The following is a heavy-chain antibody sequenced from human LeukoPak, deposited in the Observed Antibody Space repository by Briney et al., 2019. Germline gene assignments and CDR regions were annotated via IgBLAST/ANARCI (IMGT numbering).Heavy chain of an antibody. J-gene: IGHJ4*02. CDR2: IYSGGST. D-gene: IGHD3-3*01. Sequence: GGSLRLSCAASGFTVSSNYMSWVRQAPGKGLEWVSVIYSGGSTYYADSVKGRFTISRDNSKNTLYLQMNSLRAEDTAVYYCARTGDLTIFGSGGGQGTLVTVSS. CDR3: ARTGDLTIFGSG. CDR1: GFTVSSNY. V-gene: IGHV3-66*02.